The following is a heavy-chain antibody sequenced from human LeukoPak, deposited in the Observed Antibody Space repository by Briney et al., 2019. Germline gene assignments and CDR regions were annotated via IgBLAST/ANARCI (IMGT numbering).Heavy chain of an antibody. CDR1: GFTFSSYS. D-gene: IGHD7-27*01. Sequence: GGSLRLSCAASGFTFSSYSMNWVRQAPGKGLECVSYFSNSGSAMYYADSVKGRFTVSRDNAKNSLYLQMNSLRVEDTAVYYCARDFSNWGHDYWGQGTLVAVSS. J-gene: IGHJ4*02. CDR3: ARDFSNWGHDY. V-gene: IGHV3-48*04. CDR2: FSNSGSAM.